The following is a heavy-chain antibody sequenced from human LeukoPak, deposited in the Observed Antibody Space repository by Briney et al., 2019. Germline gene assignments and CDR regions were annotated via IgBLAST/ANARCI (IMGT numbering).Heavy chain of an antibody. CDR3: AKDPETYSSRWFDS. V-gene: IGHV3-7*03. Sequence: PGGSLRLSCAASGFTFSTYWMSWVRQPPGKGLEWVANINQGGSVKQHVDSVEGRFTVSRDNAKNSLFLQMNSLRVEDTAVYYCAKDPETYSSRWFDSWGQGTLVTVSS. J-gene: IGHJ5*01. D-gene: IGHD2-21*01. CDR2: INQGGSVK. CDR1: GFTFSTYW.